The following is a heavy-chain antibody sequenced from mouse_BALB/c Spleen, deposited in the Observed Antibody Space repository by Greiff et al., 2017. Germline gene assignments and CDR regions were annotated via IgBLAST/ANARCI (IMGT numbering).Heavy chain of an antibody. CDR3: ASYDGYYDYYAMDY. Sequence: VQLKQSGPSLVKPSQTLSLTCSVTGDSITSGYWNWIRKFPGNKLEYMGYISYSGSTYYNPSLKSRISITRDTSKNQYYLQLNSVTTEDTATYYCASYDGYYDYYAMDYWGQGTSVTVSS. D-gene: IGHD2-3*01. CDR2: ISYSGST. J-gene: IGHJ4*01. CDR1: GDSITSGY. V-gene: IGHV3-8*02.